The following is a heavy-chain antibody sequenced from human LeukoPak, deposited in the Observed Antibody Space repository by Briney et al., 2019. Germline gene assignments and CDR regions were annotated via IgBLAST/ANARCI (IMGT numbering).Heavy chain of an antibody. V-gene: IGHV4-59*12. CDR2: IYYSGST. CDR3: ARDVSGYAWFDP. CDR1: GGSISSYY. Sequence: PSETLSLTCTVSGGSISSYYWSWIRQPPGKGLEWIGYIYYSGSTNYNPSLKSRVTISVDTSKNQFSLKLSSVTAADTAVYYCARDVSGYAWFDPWGQGTLVTVSS. D-gene: IGHD3-22*01. J-gene: IGHJ5*02.